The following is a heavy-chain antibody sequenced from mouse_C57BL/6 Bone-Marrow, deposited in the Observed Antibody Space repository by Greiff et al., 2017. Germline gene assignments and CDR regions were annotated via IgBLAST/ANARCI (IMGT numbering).Heavy chain of an antibody. CDR3: ARNFNPTCDFDY. Sequence: QVQLKESGPGLVQPSQSLSITCTVSGYSLTGYGVHWVRQSPGKGLEWLGVICCGGGTDYNAAFISSLGLSKDNSTCQVFFKMNSLQADDTAIYYCARNFNPTCDFDYWGQGTTLTVSS. CDR2: ICCGGGT. J-gene: IGHJ2*01. CDR1: GYSLTGYG. V-gene: IGHV2-2*01.